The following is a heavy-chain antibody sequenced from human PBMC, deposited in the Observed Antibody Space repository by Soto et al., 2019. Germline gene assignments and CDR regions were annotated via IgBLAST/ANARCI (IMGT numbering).Heavy chain of an antibody. CDR2: ISGYNGNT. CDR3: ARDQSSGWYPVPQYGMDV. Sequence: ASVKVSCKASGYTFSNLGINWLRQSAGQGLEWMGWISGYNGNTKYAQKLQGRVATTTDTSTSTAYMELSSLRSEDTAVYYCARDQSSGWYPVPQYGMDVWGQGTTVTVSS. J-gene: IGHJ6*02. CDR1: GYTFSNLG. V-gene: IGHV1-18*01. D-gene: IGHD6-19*01.